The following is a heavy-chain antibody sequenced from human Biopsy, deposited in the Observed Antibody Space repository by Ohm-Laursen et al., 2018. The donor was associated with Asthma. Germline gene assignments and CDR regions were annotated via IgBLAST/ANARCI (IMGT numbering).Heavy chain of an antibody. Sequence: SVKVSCKPLGGTFNTYVIGWVRQAPGQGLEWMGGINSVFGTTTYPQKFQDRVTITSDDSTSTVYMELSSLRSEDTAVYYCARKAGSCISRTCYSLDFWGQGTLVTVSS. CDR3: ARKAGSCISRTCYSLDF. CDR1: GGTFNTYV. D-gene: IGHD2-2*01. V-gene: IGHV1-69*13. J-gene: IGHJ4*02. CDR2: INSVFGTT.